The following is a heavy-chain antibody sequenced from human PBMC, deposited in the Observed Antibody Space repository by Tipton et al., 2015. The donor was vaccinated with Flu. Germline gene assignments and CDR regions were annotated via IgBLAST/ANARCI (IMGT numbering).Heavy chain of an antibody. D-gene: IGHD1-26*01. V-gene: IGHV3-30*02. CDR1: GFTFRTNG. Sequence: SLRLSCAASGFTFRTNGMHWVRQAPGKGLEWVAHIRSDDTTEYADSVKGRFTISRDNSKDMLYLQMNSLRAEDTAVFYCAKSGGFDSWNQGALVIVSS. CDR3: AKSGGFDS. J-gene: IGHJ4*02. CDR2: IRSDDTT.